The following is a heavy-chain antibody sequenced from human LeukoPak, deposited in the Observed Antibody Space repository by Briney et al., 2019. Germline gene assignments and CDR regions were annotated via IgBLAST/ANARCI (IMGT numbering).Heavy chain of an antibody. Sequence: SETLSLTCTVSGGSISSYYWSWIRQPPGKGLEWIGYIYYSGSTNYNPSLKSRVTISVDTSKNQFSLKLSSVTAADTAVYYCARSPWFGGGHYYYYYMDVWGKGTTVTVSS. CDR1: GGSISSYY. J-gene: IGHJ6*03. D-gene: IGHD3-10*01. V-gene: IGHV4-59*01. CDR3: ARSPWFGGGHYYYYYMDV. CDR2: IYYSGST.